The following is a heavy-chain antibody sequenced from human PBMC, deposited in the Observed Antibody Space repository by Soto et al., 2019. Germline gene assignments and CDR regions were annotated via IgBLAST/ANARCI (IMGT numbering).Heavy chain of an antibody. D-gene: IGHD2-2*01. Sequence: GGSLRLSCAASGLTFSIYAMSWVRQAPGKGLEWVSAVSSGGGSTYYADSVKGRFIISRDNSKNTLYLQMNSLRAEDTAVYYCAKGQHCSTTSCYFYFYGMDVWGQGTKVTSP. CDR3: AKGQHCSTTSCYFYFYGMDV. CDR1: GLTFSIYA. CDR2: VSSGGGST. V-gene: IGHV3-23*01. J-gene: IGHJ6*02.